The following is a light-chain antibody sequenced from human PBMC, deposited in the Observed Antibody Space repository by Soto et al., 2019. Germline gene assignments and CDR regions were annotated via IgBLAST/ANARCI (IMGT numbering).Light chain of an antibody. V-gene: IGLV2-18*02. CDR2: DVN. Sequence: QSVLTQPPSVSGSPGQSVTISCTATTTDIDNYDSVSWYQQAPGTAPKLIIYDVNNRPSGVSNRFSGSKTGNTASLTISGLQAEDEAYYYCFSHRGGDSHVFGTGTKVTVL. CDR1: TTDIDNYDS. CDR3: FSHRGGDSHV. J-gene: IGLJ1*01.